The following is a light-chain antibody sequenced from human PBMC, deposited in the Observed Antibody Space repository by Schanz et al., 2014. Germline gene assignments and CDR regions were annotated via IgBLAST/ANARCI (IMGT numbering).Light chain of an antibody. CDR2: EVS. V-gene: IGLV2-14*01. CDR3: SSYTSSDNLV. Sequence: QSALTQPPSASGSPGQSVTISCTGTSSDVGGYNYVSWYQQHPGKAPKLMISEVSKRPSGVSNRFSGSKSGNTASLTISGLQPEDEADYYCSSYTSSDNLVFGGGTKLTVL. CDR1: SSDVGGYNY. J-gene: IGLJ3*02.